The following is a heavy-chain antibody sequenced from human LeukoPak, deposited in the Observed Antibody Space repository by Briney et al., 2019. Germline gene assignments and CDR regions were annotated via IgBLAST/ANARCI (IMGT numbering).Heavy chain of an antibody. CDR3: ASYCSGGSCYSDY. CDR1: GGSISSGDYY. J-gene: IGHJ4*02. Sequence: PSQTLSLTCTVSGGSISSGDYYWSWIRQPPGKGLEWIGYIYYSGSTYYNPSPKSRVTISVDTSKNQFSLKLSSVTAADTAVYYCASYCSGGSCYSDYWGQGTLVTVSS. D-gene: IGHD2-15*01. V-gene: IGHV4-30-4*08. CDR2: IYYSGST.